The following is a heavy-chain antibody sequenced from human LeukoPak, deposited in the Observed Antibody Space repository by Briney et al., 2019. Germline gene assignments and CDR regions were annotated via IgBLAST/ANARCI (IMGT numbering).Heavy chain of an antibody. V-gene: IGHV4-34*01. D-gene: IGHD5-24*01. J-gene: IGHJ5*02. CDR2: INHSGST. Sequence: SETLSLTCAVYGGSFSGYYWSWIRQPPGKGLEWIGEINHSGSTNYNPSRKSRVTISVDTSKNQFSLKLSSVTAADTAVYYCASSRDGYNYGGWFDPWGQGTLVTVSS. CDR1: GGSFSGYY. CDR3: ASSRDGYNYGGWFDP.